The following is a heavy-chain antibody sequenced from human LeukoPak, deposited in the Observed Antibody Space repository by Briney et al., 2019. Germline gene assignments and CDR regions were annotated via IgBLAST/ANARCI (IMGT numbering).Heavy chain of an antibody. CDR2: INHSGST. J-gene: IGHJ3*02. CDR1: GRSFSGYY. Sequence: GSLSLTCAVYGRSFSGYYWSWIRQPPGKGLEWIGEINHSGSTNYNPSLKSRVTISVDTSKNQFSLKLSSVTAADTAVYYCARRSPDIVVVPAAIDVANAFDIWGQGTMVTVSS. CDR3: ARRSPDIVVVPAAIDVANAFDI. D-gene: IGHD2-2*01. V-gene: IGHV4-34*01.